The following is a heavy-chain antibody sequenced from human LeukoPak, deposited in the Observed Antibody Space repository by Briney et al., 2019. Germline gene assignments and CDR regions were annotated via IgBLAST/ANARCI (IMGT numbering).Heavy chain of an antibody. CDR1: GSTFDDYA. V-gene: IGHV3-43*02. CDR3: AKPATTAMAHWFDP. Sequence: GGSLRLSCAASGSTFDDYAMHWVRQAPGKGLEWVSLISGDGGSTYYADSVKGRFTISRDNSKNSLYLQMNSLRTEDTALYYCAKPATTAMAHWFDPWGQGTLVTVSS. D-gene: IGHD5-18*01. J-gene: IGHJ5*02. CDR2: ISGDGGST.